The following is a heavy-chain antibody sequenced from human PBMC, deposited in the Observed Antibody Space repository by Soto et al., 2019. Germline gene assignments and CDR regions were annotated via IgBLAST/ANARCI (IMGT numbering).Heavy chain of an antibody. CDR2: INAGNGNT. CDR3: ARDIHLLWFGERGACLDY. D-gene: IGHD3-10*01. Sequence: ASVKVSCKASGYTFTSYAMHWVRQAPGQRLEWMGWINAGNGNTKYSQKFQGRVTITRDASASTAYMELSSLRSEDTAVYYCARDIHLLWFGERGACLDYWGQGTLVTVSS. J-gene: IGHJ4*02. V-gene: IGHV1-3*01. CDR1: GYTFTSYA.